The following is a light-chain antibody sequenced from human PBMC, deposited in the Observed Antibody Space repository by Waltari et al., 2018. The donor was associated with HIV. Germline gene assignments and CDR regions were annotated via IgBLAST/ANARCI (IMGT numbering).Light chain of an antibody. CDR3: MQALQTPIFT. CDR2: LGS. Sequence: DIVMTQSPLSLSVTPGEAVSISCRSNQSLLHSNGYNYLDWYLQRPGQSPQLLIYLGSNRASGVPDRFRSSGSGTDFTLKISRVQAEDVGAYYCMQALQTPIFTFGPGTKVDIK. CDR1: QSLLHSNGYNY. J-gene: IGKJ3*01. V-gene: IGKV2-28*01.